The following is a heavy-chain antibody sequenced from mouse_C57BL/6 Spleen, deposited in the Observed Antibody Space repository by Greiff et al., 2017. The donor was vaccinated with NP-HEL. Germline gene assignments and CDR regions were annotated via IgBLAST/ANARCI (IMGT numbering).Heavy chain of an antibody. CDR3: ARTRAGEYDVGGYAMDY. CDR1: GYTFTSYW. CDR2: IHPNSGST. V-gene: IGHV1-64*01. D-gene: IGHD2-14*01. J-gene: IGHJ4*01. Sequence: VQLQQPGAELVKSGASVKLSCKASGYTFTSYWMYWVKQRPGQGLEWIGMIHPNSGSTNYNEKFKSKATLTVDKSSSTAYMQLSSLTSEDSAVYYCARTRAGEYDVGGYAMDYWGQGTSVTVSS.